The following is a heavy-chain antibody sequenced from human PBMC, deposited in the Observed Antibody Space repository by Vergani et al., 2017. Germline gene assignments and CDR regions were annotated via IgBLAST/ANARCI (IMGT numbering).Heavy chain of an antibody. CDR3: AKVGATPPDAFDI. Sequence: EVELVQSGPEMRKPGESLKISCKGSEYSFGNYWIGWVRQMPGKGLEWMGIIYPADSDTRYSPSFQGQVTISADKSISTAYLQWSSLKASDTAMYYCAKVGATPPDAFDIWGQGTMVTVSS. J-gene: IGHJ3*02. V-gene: IGHV5-51*03. CDR2: IYPADSDT. D-gene: IGHD1-26*01. CDR1: EYSFGNYW.